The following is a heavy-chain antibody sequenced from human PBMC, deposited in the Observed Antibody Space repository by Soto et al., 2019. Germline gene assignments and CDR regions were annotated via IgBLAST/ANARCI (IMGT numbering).Heavy chain of an antibody. Sequence: ASETRSLTGTVSGGSISSGSCYLSWIRQHPGKGLEWIGYIYYSGSTYYNPSLKSRVTISVDTSKNQFSLKLSSVTAADTAVYYCARDSSGYYLAWGQGTLVTVSS. CDR2: IYYSGST. D-gene: IGHD3-22*01. CDR3: ARDSSGYYLA. V-gene: IGHV4-31*03. J-gene: IGHJ5*02. CDR1: GGSISSGSCY.